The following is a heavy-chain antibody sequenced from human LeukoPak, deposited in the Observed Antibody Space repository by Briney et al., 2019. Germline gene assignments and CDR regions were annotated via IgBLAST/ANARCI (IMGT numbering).Heavy chain of an antibody. V-gene: IGHV3-21*01. J-gene: IGHJ6*02. CDR3: ARDDYSDSPTYYNGMDV. Sequence: GGSLRLSCAASGFTFSAYTMNWVHQAPGKGLEWVSSMSGIGGFVHYADSVKGRFTISRDNAKSSLYLQMNSLRAEDTAVYFCARDDYSDSPTYYNGMDVWGQGTAVTVSS. D-gene: IGHD4/OR15-4a*01. CDR1: GFTFSAYT. CDR2: MSGIGGFV.